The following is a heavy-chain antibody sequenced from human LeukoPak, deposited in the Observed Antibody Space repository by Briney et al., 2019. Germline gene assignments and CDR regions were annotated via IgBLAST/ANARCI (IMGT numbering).Heavy chain of an antibody. V-gene: IGHV4-39*01. D-gene: IGHD3-3*01. J-gene: IGHJ6*02. CDR1: GGSISSSSHY. CDR2: IYYSGST. CDR3: ARRYDFWSGYPYGMDV. Sequence: PSETLSLTCTVSGGSISSSSHYWGWIRQPPGKGLEWIGSIYYSGSTYYNPSLKSRVTISVDTSKNQFSLKLSSVTAADTAVYYCARRYDFWSGYPYGMDVWGQGTTVTVSS.